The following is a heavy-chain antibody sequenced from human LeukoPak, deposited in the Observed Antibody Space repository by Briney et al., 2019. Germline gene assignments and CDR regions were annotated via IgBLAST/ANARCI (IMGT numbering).Heavy chain of an antibody. CDR1: GGSISSYY. CDR2: IYYSGST. V-gene: IGHV4-59*01. D-gene: IGHD6-6*01. J-gene: IGHJ4*02. CDR3: ARDRYSSSSGLDY. Sequence: PSETLSLTCTVSGGSISSYYWSWIRQPPGKGLEWIGYIYYSGSTNYNPSLKSRVTISVDTSKNQFSLKLGSVTAADTAVYYCARDRYSSSSGLDYWGQGTLVTVSS.